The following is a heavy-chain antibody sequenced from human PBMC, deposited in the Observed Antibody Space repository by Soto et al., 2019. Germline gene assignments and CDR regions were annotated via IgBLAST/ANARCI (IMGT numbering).Heavy chain of an antibody. J-gene: IGHJ4*02. CDR3: AVSRDYGDSKGTFDY. Sequence: QLQLQESGPGLVKPSETLSLTCTVSGGSISSSSYYWGWIRQPPGKGLEWIGSIYYSGSTYYNPSLKSRVTISVDTSKNQFSLKLSSVTAADTAVYYCAVSRDYGDSKGTFDYWGQGTLVTVSS. V-gene: IGHV4-39*01. CDR1: GGSISSSSYY. D-gene: IGHD4-17*01. CDR2: IYYSGST.